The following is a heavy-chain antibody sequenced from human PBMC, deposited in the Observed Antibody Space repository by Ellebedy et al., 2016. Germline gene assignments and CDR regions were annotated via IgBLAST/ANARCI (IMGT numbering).Heavy chain of an antibody. CDR1: GFTFSLYG. J-gene: IGHJ4*02. CDR2: IWDDGSHK. Sequence: GESLKISCAASGFTFSLYGMHWVRQAPGKGLEWVAVIWDDGSHKYYRDSVKGRFTISRDNSTNTLYLQMNNLRAEDTAVYYCARHGSGSYSIDYWGEGTLVTVSS. CDR3: ARHGSGSYSIDY. V-gene: IGHV3-33*01. D-gene: IGHD6-6*01.